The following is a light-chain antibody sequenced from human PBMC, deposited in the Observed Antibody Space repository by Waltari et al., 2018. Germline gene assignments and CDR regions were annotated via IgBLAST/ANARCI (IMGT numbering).Light chain of an antibody. J-gene: IGLJ2*01. CDR1: SSNIGARYD. Sequence: QSVLTQPPSVSGAPGHRVTISCTGRSSNIGARYDVHWYQHFPGTAPKLLLYANSNRPSGVPDRFSGSKSATSASLAITGLQDDDEADYYCQSYDSRLNAVVFGGGTKLTVL. V-gene: IGLV1-40*01. CDR2: ANS. CDR3: QSYDSRLNAVV.